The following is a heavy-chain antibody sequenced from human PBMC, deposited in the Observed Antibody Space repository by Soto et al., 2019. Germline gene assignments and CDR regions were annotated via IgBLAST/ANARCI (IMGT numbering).Heavy chain of an antibody. Sequence: PPETLSHTCAVNGGSVNSGNYYWSWIRQPPGKGLEWIGEMSHSGGTHFNPSLKSRVTISVDTSKNQFSLKMSSVTAADTALYYCARVERGTATTVVDAFDIWGPGTMVTVSS. CDR1: GGSVNSGNYY. D-gene: IGHD1-1*01. CDR3: ARVERGTATTVVDAFDI. CDR2: MSHSGGT. J-gene: IGHJ3*02. V-gene: IGHV4-34*01.